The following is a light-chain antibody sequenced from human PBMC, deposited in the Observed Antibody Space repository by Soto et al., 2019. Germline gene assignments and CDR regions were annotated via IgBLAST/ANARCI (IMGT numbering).Light chain of an antibody. CDR2: GAS. J-gene: IGKJ5*01. Sequence: EIVMMQSPATLSVSPGERATLSCRASQNVLSNLAWYQQKPGQAPRILIFGASSRATGIPDRFSGSGSGTDFTLTISRLEPEDFAVYYCQQYGSSPITFGQGTRLEIK. CDR1: QNVLSN. CDR3: QQYGSSPIT. V-gene: IGKV3-20*01.